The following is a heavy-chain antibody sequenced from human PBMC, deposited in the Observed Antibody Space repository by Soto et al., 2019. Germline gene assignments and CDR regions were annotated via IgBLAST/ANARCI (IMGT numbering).Heavy chain of an antibody. J-gene: IGHJ4*02. V-gene: IGHV3-23*01. CDR3: AKNPMDMVTVGGVTLELDY. CDR2: ISGSGGST. Sequence: EVNLLESGGVLVQPGASLRRSCAASGCNFSSYAMRWARQAPGQGLEWVSAISGSGGSTYYADSVKGRFTISIDNSKDRPYRNMKRLRGEDTAVYYCAKNPMDMVTVGGVTLELDYWGKRTLVTVA. CDR1: GCNFSSYA. D-gene: IGHD3-16*01.